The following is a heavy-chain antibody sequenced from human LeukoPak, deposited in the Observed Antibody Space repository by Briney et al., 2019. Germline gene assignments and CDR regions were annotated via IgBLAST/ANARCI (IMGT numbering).Heavy chain of an antibody. J-gene: IGHJ4*02. CDR1: GFTFSSYS. V-gene: IGHV3-21*01. CDR3: ARVRGSALLSFLDDY. CDR2: ISSSGSYI. Sequence: GGSLRLSCAASGFTFSSYSMNWVRQAPGKGLEWVSSISSSGSYIYYADSVKGRFTISRDNAKNSLYLQMNSLRAEDTAVYYCARVRGSALLSFLDDYWGQGTLVTVSS. D-gene: IGHD3-3*02.